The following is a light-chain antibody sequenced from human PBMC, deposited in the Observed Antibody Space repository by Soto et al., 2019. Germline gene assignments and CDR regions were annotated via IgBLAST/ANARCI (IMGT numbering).Light chain of an antibody. CDR2: GAS. CDR3: QQYGNAPWT. Sequence: EIVLTQSPGTLSLSPGERATLSYSARHSVSSNYVAWYQQKPGQAPRLLIHGASSRATGIPDRFSGSGSGTDFALTLSRLEAEDFAVYYCQQYGNAPWTFGQGTKVDIK. CDR1: HSVSSNY. J-gene: IGKJ1*01. V-gene: IGKV3-20*01.